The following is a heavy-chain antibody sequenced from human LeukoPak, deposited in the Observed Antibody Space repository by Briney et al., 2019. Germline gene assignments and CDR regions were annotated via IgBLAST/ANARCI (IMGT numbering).Heavy chain of an antibody. CDR3: ARGNRWGDSSGYYYFDY. D-gene: IGHD3-22*01. V-gene: IGHV1-69*01. J-gene: IGHJ4*02. CDR1: GGTFSIYA. Sequence: ASVKVSCKASGGTFSIYAISWVRQAPGQGLEWMGGIIPIFGTANYAQKFQGRVTITADESTSTAYMELSSLRSEDTVVYYCARGNRWGDSSGYYYFDYWGQGTLVTVSS. CDR2: IIPIFGTA.